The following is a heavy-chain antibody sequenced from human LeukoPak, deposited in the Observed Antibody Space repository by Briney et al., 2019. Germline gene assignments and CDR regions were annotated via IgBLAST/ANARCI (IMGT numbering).Heavy chain of an antibody. CDR2: IYSGGST. D-gene: IGHD3-22*01. CDR1: GVSISSYY. J-gene: IGHJ5*02. V-gene: IGHV4-4*07. Sequence: PSETLSLTCSVSGVSISSYYWTRIRLPAGKGLEWIGRIYSGGSTNYNPSLKSRVTMSVDTSKNQFSLRLTSVTAADTAVYYCAREFYYYDSSGDNWFDPWGQGALVTVSS. CDR3: AREFYYYDSSGDNWFDP.